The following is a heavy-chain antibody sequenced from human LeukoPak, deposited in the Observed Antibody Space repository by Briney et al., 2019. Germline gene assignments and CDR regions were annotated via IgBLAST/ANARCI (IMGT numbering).Heavy chain of an antibody. V-gene: IGHV4-34*01. D-gene: IGHD6-13*01. J-gene: IGHJ6*02. CDR2: INHSGST. CDR3: ARGGAAAGIYYYYYYGMDV. CDR1: GGSFSGYY. Sequence: SETLSLTCAVYGGSFSGYYWSWIRQPPGKGLEWIGEINHSGSTNYNPSLKSRVTISVDTSKNQFSLKLSSVTAAVTDVYYCARGGAAAGIYYYYYYGMDVWGQGTTVTVSS.